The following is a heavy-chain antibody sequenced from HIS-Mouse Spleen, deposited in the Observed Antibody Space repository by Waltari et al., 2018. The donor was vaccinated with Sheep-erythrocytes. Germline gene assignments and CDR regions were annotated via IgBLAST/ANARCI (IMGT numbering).Heavy chain of an antibody. CDR3: ARLYYYDSSGYYFDY. Sequence: QLQLQESGPGLVKPSETLSLTCTVSGGSISSSSYYWGGIRHPPGKGLEWIGSIYYSGSTYDNPSLKSRVTISVDTSKNQFSLKLSSVTAADTAVYYCARLYYYDSSGYYFDYWGQGTLVAVSS. D-gene: IGHD3-22*01. CDR1: GGSISSSSYY. CDR2: IYYSGST. J-gene: IGHJ4*02. V-gene: IGHV4-39*01.